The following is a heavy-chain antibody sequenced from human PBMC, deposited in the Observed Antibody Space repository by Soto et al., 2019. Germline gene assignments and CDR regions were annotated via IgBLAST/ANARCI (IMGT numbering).Heavy chain of an antibody. CDR3: ARGPLGDGYNFDY. D-gene: IGHD5-12*01. CDR1: GYPFTHYA. Sequence: QVQLVQSGAEVKKPGASVKVSCKASGYPFTHYAMHWVRQAPGQRLEWMGWINAGNGNTKYSQKFQGRGTITRDTSATTTDMELSSLRSEDTAVDYCARGPLGDGYNFDYWGQGTLVTVSS. J-gene: IGHJ4*02. CDR2: INAGNGNT. V-gene: IGHV1-3*01.